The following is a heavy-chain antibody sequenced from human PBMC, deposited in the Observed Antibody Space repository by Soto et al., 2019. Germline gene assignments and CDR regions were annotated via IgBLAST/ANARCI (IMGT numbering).Heavy chain of an antibody. V-gene: IGHV3-23*01. D-gene: IGHD6-6*01. CDR2: ISGSGGTI. CDR3: AKDQVAARRYYYYGMDV. Sequence: EVQLLESGGGLVQPGGSLRLSCAASGFTFSNYAMSWVRQAPGKGLEWVSGISGSGGTIYYDDSVKGRFTISRDNSKNTLYLQMNSLRAEDTAIYFCAKDQVAARRYYYYGMDVWGQGTTVTVSS. CDR1: GFTFSNYA. J-gene: IGHJ6*02.